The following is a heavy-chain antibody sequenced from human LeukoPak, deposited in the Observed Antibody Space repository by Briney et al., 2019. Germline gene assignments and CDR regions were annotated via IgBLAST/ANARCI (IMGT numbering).Heavy chain of an antibody. Sequence: GGSLRLSCAASGFTFSSYAMHWVRQAPGKGLEWVAVISYDGSNKYYADSVKGRFTISRDNSKNTLYLQMNSLRAEDTAVYYCAAGSTAIVGFDYWGQGTLVTVSS. D-gene: IGHD1-26*01. CDR1: GFTFSSYA. V-gene: IGHV3-30*04. CDR3: AAGSTAIVGFDY. J-gene: IGHJ4*02. CDR2: ISYDGSNK.